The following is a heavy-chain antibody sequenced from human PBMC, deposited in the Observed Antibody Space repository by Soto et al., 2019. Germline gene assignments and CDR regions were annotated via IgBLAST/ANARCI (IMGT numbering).Heavy chain of an antibody. CDR1: GISLPGYD. CDR3: ARDRIYCSGGSCYYYGMDV. CDR2: IGTAGDT. D-gene: IGHD2-15*01. V-gene: IGHV3-13*01. J-gene: IGHJ6*02. Sequence: GHLGPSRAAPGISLPGYDLHRGPPTKGKKLEWVSAIGTAGDTYYPGSVKGRFTISRENAKNSLYLQMNSLRAEDTAVYYCARDRIYCSGGSCYYYGMDVWGQGTTVTVSS.